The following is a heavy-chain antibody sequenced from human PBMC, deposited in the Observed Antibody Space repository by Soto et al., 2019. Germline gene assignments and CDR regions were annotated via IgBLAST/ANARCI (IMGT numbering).Heavy chain of an antibody. D-gene: IGHD1-7*01. CDR3: ARADWNYDVDY. CDR2: IYYSGST. V-gene: IGHV4-61*01. CDR1: GGSVSSGSYY. Sequence: LSLTCTVSGGSVSSGSYYWSWIRQPPGKGLEWIGYIYYSGSTNYNPSLKSRVTISVDTSKNQFSLKLSSVTAADTAVYYCARADWNYDVDYWGQGTLVTVSS. J-gene: IGHJ4*02.